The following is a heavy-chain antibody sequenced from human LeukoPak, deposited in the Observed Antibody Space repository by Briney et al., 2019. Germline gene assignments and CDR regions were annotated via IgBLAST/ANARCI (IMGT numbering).Heavy chain of an antibody. J-gene: IGHJ5*02. CDR2: IIPIFATA. D-gene: IGHD3-10*01. CDR1: GGTFSSYA. CDR3: ARRGPGSYYPSRNWFDP. Sequence: SVKVSCKASGGTFSSYAFSWVRQAPGQGLEWMGGIIPIFATADYAQKFQGRVTMTTDTSTSTAYMELKSLRSDDTAVYYCARRGPGSYYPSRNWFDPWGQGTLVTVSS. V-gene: IGHV1-69*05.